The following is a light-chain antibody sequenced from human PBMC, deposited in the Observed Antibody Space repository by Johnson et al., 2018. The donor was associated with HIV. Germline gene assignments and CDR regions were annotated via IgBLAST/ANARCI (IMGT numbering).Light chain of an antibody. CDR1: SSNIGNNY. V-gene: IGLV1-51*01. Sequence: QSVLTQPPSVSAAPGQKVTISCSGSSSNIGNNYVSWYQQLPGTAPKLLIYDNNKRPSGTPDRFSGSKSDTSATLGITGLQTGDEADYYCGTWASSLRSGFFGTGTKVTVL. J-gene: IGLJ1*01. CDR2: DNN. CDR3: GTWASSLRSGF.